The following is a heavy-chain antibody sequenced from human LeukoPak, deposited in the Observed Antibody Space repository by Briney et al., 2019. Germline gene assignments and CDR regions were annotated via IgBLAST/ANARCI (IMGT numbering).Heavy chain of an antibody. D-gene: IGHD2-2*01. V-gene: IGHV1-2*04. CDR3: ARGVDCSSTSCSLTNWFDP. Sequence: ASVKVSCKASGYTFTGYYMHWVRQAPGQGLEWMGWINPNSGGTNYAQKFQGWVTMTRDTSISTAYMELSRLRSDDTAVYYCARGVDCSSTSCSLTNWFDPWGQGTLVTVSS. CDR1: GYTFTGYY. CDR2: INPNSGGT. J-gene: IGHJ5*02.